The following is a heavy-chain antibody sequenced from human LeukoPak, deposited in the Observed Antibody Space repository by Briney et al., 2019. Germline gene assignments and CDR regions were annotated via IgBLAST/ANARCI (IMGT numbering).Heavy chain of an antibody. J-gene: IGHJ3*02. CDR1: GFTFSTYS. CDR2: ISSSSSTI. V-gene: IGHV3-48*04. Sequence: GGSLRLSCATSGFTFSTYSMNWVRQAPGKGLEWVSYISSSSSTIYYADSVKGRFTISRDNAKNSLYLQMNSLRAEDTAVYYCARERYYDSSGYYDAFDIWGQGTMVTVSS. D-gene: IGHD3-22*01. CDR3: ARERYYDSSGYYDAFDI.